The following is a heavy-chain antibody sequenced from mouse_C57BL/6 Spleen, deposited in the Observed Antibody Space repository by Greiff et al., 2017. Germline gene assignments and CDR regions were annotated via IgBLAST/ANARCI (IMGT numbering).Heavy chain of an antibody. CDR2: IYHGDGDT. J-gene: IGHJ1*03. CDR1: GYAFSSYW. Sequence: QVQLQQSGAELVKPGASVKISCTASGYAFSSYWMNWVKQRPGKGLEWIGQIYHGDGDTNYNGKFTGKATLTADKCSSPAYMQLSSLASEDSAVYVCATYYYGRGYFDVWGTGTTVTVSS. V-gene: IGHV1-80*01. CDR3: ATYYYGRGYFDV. D-gene: IGHD1-1*01.